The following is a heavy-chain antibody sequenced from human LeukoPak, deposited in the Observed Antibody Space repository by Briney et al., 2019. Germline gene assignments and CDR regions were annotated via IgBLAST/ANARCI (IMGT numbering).Heavy chain of an antibody. J-gene: IGHJ4*02. D-gene: IGHD6-13*01. CDR1: GDTFSNFA. V-gene: IGHV1-69*06. CDR3: ARGGTSSWPPRPFDY. CDR2: IIPFFGTA. Sequence: SVKVSCKASGDTFSNFAIIWVRQAPGQGLECMGGIIPFFGTANYAQKFQGRVTITADKSTSTAYMELNSLRSEDTAVYYCARGGTSSWPPRPFDYWGQGTLVTVSS.